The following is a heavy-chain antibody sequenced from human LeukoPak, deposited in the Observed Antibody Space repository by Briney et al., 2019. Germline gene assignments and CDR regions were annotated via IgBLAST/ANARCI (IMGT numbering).Heavy chain of an antibody. D-gene: IGHD4/OR15-4a*01. CDR2: IKQDGSEK. CDR3: AREANPDYAFDI. CDR1: GFTFSSYW. V-gene: IGHV3-7*01. J-gene: IGHJ3*02. Sequence: PGGFLRLSCAVSGFTFSSYWMSWVRQAPGRGLEWVANIKQDGSEKYYVVSVKGRFTISRDNAKNSLYLQMNSLRAEDTAVYYCAREANPDYAFDIWGQGTMVTVSS.